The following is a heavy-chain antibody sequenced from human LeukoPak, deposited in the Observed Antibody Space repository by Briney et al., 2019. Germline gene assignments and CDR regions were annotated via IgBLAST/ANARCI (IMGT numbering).Heavy chain of an antibody. CDR1: GFTVSSNY. CDR2: IYSSGST. V-gene: IGHV3-53*01. J-gene: IGHJ4*02. CDR3: AKVGAPGDYGVTVDY. Sequence: GGSLRLSCAASGFTVSSNYMNWVRQAPGKGLVWVSIIYSSGSTYYADSVKGRFTISRDNSKNTLYLQMNSLRAEDTAVYYCAKVGAPGDYGVTVDYWGQGTLVTVSS. D-gene: IGHD4-17*01.